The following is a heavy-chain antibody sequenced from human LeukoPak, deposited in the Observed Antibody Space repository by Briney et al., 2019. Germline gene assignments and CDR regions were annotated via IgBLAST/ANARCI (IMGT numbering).Heavy chain of an antibody. Sequence: PGGSLRLCCAASGFTFSSYAMHWVRQAAGKGLEWVAVISYDGSNKYYADSVKGRFTISRDNSKNTLYLQMNSLRAQDTAVYYCARDLTSGSYFGDYYYGMDVWGQGTTVTVSS. CDR1: GFTFSSYA. CDR3: ARDLTSGSYFGDYYYGMDV. CDR2: ISYDGSNK. V-gene: IGHV3-30-3*01. D-gene: IGHD1-26*01. J-gene: IGHJ6*02.